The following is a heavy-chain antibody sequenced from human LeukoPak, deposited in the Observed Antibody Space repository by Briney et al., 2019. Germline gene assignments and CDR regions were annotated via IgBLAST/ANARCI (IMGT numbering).Heavy chain of an antibody. CDR2: IFHTGST. CDR3: ARGGGYSSSRHTDS. CDR1: GGTINASKW. Sequence: SETLSHTCVVSGGTINASKWWSWVRQPPGKGLEGIGEIFHTGSTNYSPSLKSRVTISVDKFKNQFSLSLNSVTAADTAVYYCARGGGYSSSRHTDSWGQGTLVSVSS. J-gene: IGHJ4*02. D-gene: IGHD6-13*01. V-gene: IGHV4-4*02.